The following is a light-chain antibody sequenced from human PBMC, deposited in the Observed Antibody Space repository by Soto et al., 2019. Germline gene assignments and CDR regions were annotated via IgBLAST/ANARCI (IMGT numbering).Light chain of an antibody. CDR1: QSINRY. V-gene: IGKV1-39*01. CDR2: AAS. Sequence: DIQMTQSPSSLSASVGDRVTITCRPSQSINRYLNWYQQKPGTAPKVLIYAASNLQSGVPTRFSGSGSETDVPLTISSLQPEDFATYYCQQSYSVPLTFGQGTKVEIK. CDR3: QQSYSVPLT. J-gene: IGKJ1*01.